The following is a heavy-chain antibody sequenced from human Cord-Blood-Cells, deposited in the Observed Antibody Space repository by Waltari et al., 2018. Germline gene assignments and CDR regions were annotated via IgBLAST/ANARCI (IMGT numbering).Heavy chain of an antibody. CDR3: ASKWNYYFDY. J-gene: IGHJ4*02. V-gene: IGHV4-39*01. D-gene: IGHD1-7*01. CDR2: IYYSGST. Sequence: QLQLQESGPGLVQPSETLSLTCTVSGGSISSSSYYWGWIRQPPGKGREWIGSIYYSGSTYYNPSLKSRVTISVDTSKNQFSLKLSSVTAADTAVYYCASKWNYYFDYWGQGTLVTVSS. CDR1: GGSISSSSYY.